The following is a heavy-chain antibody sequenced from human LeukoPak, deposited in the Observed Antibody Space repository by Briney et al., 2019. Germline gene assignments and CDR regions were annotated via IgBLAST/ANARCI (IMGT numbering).Heavy chain of an antibody. CDR1: GFTFSSYS. CDR2: ISSSSSYI. D-gene: IGHD6-19*01. V-gene: IGHV3-21*01. J-gene: IGHJ4*02. CDR3: ARDIAVATFDY. Sequence: GGSLRFSCAASGFTFSSYSMSWVRQAPGKGLEWVSSISSSSSYIYYADSVKGRFTISRDNAKDSLYLQMHSLGAEDTAVYYCARDIAVATFDYWGQGTLVTVSS.